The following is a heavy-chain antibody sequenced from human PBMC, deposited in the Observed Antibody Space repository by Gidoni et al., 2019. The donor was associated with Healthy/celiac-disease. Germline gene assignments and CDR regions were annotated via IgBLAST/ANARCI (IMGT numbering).Heavy chain of an antibody. D-gene: IGHD6-13*01. J-gene: IGHJ4*02. CDR1: GFTFSDYY. Sequence: QVQLVESGGGVVKPGGSLRLSCAASGFTFSDYYMSWILQAPGKGLEWVSYISSSGSTIYYADSVKGGFTISRENAKNSLYLQMNSLRAEDTAVYYCARDFTLVRVVFDYWGQGTLVTVSS. V-gene: IGHV3-11*01. CDR2: ISSSGSTI. CDR3: ARDFTLVRVVFDY.